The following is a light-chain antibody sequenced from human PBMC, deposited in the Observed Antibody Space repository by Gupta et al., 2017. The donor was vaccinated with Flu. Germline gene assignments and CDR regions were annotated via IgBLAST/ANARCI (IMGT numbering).Light chain of an antibody. Sequence: PSSLSASVGDRVTITCRASHNITKYLNWYQQKPGKAPRLLIHTSSNLQSGLPSRFTGSGSGREFTLTISRLQPDDFASYYCQQGDTTPLTLGQGTRMEIK. CDR2: TSS. J-gene: IGKJ5*01. CDR3: QQGDTTPLT. V-gene: IGKV1-39*01. CDR1: HNITKY.